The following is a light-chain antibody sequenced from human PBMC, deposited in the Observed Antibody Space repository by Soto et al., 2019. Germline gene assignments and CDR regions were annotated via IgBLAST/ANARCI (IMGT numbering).Light chain of an antibody. Sequence: DIQMTQSPSSLSASVGDRVTITFLASQSISSYLNWYQQKPGKAPKFLIYAASSLQSGVPSRFSGSGSGTDFTLTINRLQPDDFATYYCQQYNSLPWTFGQGTKVDIK. CDR2: AAS. J-gene: IGKJ1*01. CDR3: QQYNSLPWT. CDR1: QSISSY. V-gene: IGKV1-39*01.